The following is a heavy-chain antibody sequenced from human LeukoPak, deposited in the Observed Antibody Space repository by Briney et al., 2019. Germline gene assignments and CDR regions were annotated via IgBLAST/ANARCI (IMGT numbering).Heavy chain of an antibody. CDR2: INHSGST. Sequence: SETLSLTCAVYGGSCSGYYWSWIRQPPGKGLEWIGEINHSGSTNYNPSLKSRVTISVDTSKNQFPLKLSSVTAADTAVYYCARGRNYYDSSGYLYVLFDYWGQGTLVTVSS. V-gene: IGHV4-34*01. J-gene: IGHJ4*02. D-gene: IGHD3-22*01. CDR3: ARGRNYYDSSGYLYVLFDY. CDR1: GGSCSGYY.